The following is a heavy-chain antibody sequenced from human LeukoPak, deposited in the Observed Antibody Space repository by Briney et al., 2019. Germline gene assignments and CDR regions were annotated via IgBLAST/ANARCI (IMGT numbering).Heavy chain of an antibody. CDR3: ARDSVVVVASNYYYYYMDV. D-gene: IGHD2-15*01. CDR2: IYYSGST. Sequence: ASQTLSLTCTVSGGSISSGGYYWSWIRQHPGKGLEGIGYIYYSGSTYYNPSLKSRVTISVDTSKNQFSLKLRSVTAADTAVYYCARDSVVVVASNYYYYYMDVWGKGTTVTVSS. CDR1: GGSISSGGYY. V-gene: IGHV4-31*03. J-gene: IGHJ6*03.